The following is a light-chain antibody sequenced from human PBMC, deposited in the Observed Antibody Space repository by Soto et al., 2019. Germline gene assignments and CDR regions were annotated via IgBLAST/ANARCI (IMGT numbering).Light chain of an antibody. CDR3: QAWDSSTASYV. CDR2: QDS. V-gene: IGLV3-1*01. Sequence: ELTQPPSVSVSPGQTASITCSGDKLGDKYACWYQQKPGQSPVLVIYQDSKRPSGIPERFSGSNSGNTATLTISGTQAMDEADYYCQAWDSSTASYVFGTGTKLTVL. J-gene: IGLJ1*01. CDR1: KLGDKY.